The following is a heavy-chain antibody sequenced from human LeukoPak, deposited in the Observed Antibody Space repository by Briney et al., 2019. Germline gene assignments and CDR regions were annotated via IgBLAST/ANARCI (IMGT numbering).Heavy chain of an antibody. J-gene: IGHJ5*02. Sequence: PSETLSLTCAVSGYSISSGYYWGWIRQPPGKGLEWIGSIYHSGSTYYNPSLKSRVTISVDTSKNQFSLKLSSVTAADTAVYYCAGQLRTGTRNWFDPWSQGTLVTVSS. CDR3: AGQLRTGTRNWFDP. D-gene: IGHD1-1*01. V-gene: IGHV4-38-2*01. CDR2: IYHSGST. CDR1: GYSISSGYY.